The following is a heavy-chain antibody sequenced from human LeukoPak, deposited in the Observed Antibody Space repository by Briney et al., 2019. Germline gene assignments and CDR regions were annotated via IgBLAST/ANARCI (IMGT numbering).Heavy chain of an antibody. CDR1: GYTFTGYY. D-gene: IGHD2-21*02. V-gene: IGHV1-2*02. CDR3: ARGGKVVVTANFDY. CDR2: VNPNSGGT. J-gene: IGHJ4*02. Sequence: ASVKVSCKASGYTFTGYYMHWVRQAPGQGLEWMGWVNPNSGGTNYAQKFQGRVTMTRDTSISTAYMELSRLRSGDTAVYYCARGGKVVVTANFDYWGQGTLVTVSS.